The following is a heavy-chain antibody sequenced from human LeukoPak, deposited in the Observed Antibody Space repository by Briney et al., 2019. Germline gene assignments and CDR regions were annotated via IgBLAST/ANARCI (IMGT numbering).Heavy chain of an antibody. D-gene: IGHD6-19*01. Sequence: SETLSLTCTVSGGSISSYYWRWIRQPPGKGLEWIGYIYYSGSTNYNPSLKSRVTISVDTSKNQFSLKLSSVTAADTAVYYCARGSGWGAPFDYWGQGTLVTVSS. CDR3: ARGSGWGAPFDY. V-gene: IGHV4-59*01. CDR2: IYYSGST. J-gene: IGHJ4*02. CDR1: GGSISSYY.